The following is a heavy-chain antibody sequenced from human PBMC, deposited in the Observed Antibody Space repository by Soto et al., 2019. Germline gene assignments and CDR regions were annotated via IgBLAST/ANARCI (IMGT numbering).Heavy chain of an antibody. CDR3: ARDHCSGGSCYSG. CDR1: GCSVSSVSYY. J-gene: IGHJ4*02. CDR2: IYYSGST. Sequence: SETLSLTCTVSGCSVSSVSYYWSWIRQPPGKGLDLIVYIYYSGSTNYNPSLKSRVTISVDTSKNQFSLKLSSVTAADTAVYCCARDHCSGGSCYSGWGQGTLVTVSS. D-gene: IGHD2-15*01. V-gene: IGHV4-61*01.